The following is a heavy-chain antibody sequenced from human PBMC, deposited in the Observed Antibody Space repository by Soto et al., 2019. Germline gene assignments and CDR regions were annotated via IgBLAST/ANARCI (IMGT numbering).Heavy chain of an antibody. J-gene: IGHJ4*02. CDR1: GGTFSSYA. CDR2: IVPVFGRP. V-gene: IGHV1-69*13. CDR3: AREGSGYNF. D-gene: IGHD5-12*01. Sequence: VTVSCQASGGTFSSYAISWVRQAPGQGLEWMGGIVPVFGRPNYAQRFRGRLTITADESTSTGYMELISLRSDDTAVYYCAREGSGYNFWGQGTQVTVSS.